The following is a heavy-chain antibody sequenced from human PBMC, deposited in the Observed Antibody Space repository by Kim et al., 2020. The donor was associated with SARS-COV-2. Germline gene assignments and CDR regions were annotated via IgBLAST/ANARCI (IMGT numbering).Heavy chain of an antibody. CDR3: ARERWESIHCYSYYFDV. CDR1: GFTFRSYA. CDR2: IYYDGSNK. J-gene: IGHJ6*03. V-gene: IGHV3-33*08. D-gene: IGHD1-26*01. Sequence: GGSLRLSCAASGFTFRSYAMHWVRQAPGKGLEWVAVIYYDGSNKYYADSVKGRFTISRDNSKNTLYLQMNSLRAADTALYFCARERWESIHCYSYYFDV.